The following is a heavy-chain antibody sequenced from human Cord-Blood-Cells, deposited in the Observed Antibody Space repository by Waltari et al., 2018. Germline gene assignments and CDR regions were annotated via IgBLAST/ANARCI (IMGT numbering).Heavy chain of an antibody. D-gene: IGHD7-27*01. Sequence: EVQLVESGGGLVQPGGSLKLSCAASGFTFSGSAMYWVRQASGKGLEWVGRIRSKANSYATAYAASVKGRFTISRDDSKNTAYLQMNSLKTEDTAVYYCTRLTGDGYWGQGTLVTVSS. CDR1: GFTFSGSA. CDR2: IRSKANSYAT. CDR3: TRLTGDGY. J-gene: IGHJ4*02. V-gene: IGHV3-73*02.